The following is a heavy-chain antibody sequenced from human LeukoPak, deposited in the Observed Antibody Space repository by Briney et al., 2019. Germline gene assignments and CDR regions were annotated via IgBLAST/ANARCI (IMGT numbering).Heavy chain of an antibody. CDR2: IRYDGSNK. D-gene: IGHD2-2*01. CDR3: AKDQAPQDIVVVPAY. Sequence: GGSLRLSCAASGFTFSSYGMHWVRQAPGKGLEWVAFIRYDGSNKYYADSVKGRFTIARDNSKNTLYLQMNSLRAEDTAVYYCAKDQAPQDIVVVPAYWGQGTLVTVSS. J-gene: IGHJ4*02. V-gene: IGHV3-30*02. CDR1: GFTFSSYG.